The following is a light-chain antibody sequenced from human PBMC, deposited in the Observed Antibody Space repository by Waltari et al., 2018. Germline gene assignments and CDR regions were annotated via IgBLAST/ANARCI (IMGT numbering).Light chain of an antibody. V-gene: IGLV1-44*01. Sequence: QSVVTQPRSASGTHGQRVTLPCSGSRSKIGCNTLNWFQQLPGMAPRLLIYSNDQRPSGVPDRFSASTSGTSASLVISGLQSEDEADYYCAAWDDSLNGPVFGGGTKVTVL. CDR1: RSKIGCNT. J-gene: IGLJ2*01. CDR2: SND. CDR3: AAWDDSLNGPV.